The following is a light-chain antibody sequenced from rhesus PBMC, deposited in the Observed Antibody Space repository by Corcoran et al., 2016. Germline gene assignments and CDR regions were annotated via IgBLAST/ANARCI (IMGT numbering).Light chain of an antibody. CDR1: QSVGST. Sequence: ETVMMQSPATLSLSPGERATLSCRASQSVGSTLAWYQQKPGQAPRLLIYYASSRATGIPDRFRCSGSGTEVTLTISSMDPEDGGVYYCQKYNDWPLTFGGGTKVGIK. CDR2: YAS. CDR3: QKYNDWPLT. J-gene: IGKJ4*01. V-gene: IGKV3-35*02.